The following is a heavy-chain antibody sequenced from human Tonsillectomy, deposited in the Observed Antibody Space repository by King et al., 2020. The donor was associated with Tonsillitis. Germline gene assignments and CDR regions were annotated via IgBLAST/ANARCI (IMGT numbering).Heavy chain of an antibody. CDR2: IIPVFGTA. J-gene: IGHJ6*02. V-gene: IGHV1-69*01. CDR1: VGTFASYG. CDR3: ATSTSTYDYEGSGEYYYGMAV. Sequence: QLVQSGAEVKKPGSAVKVSCKASVGTFASYGISWVRQAPGQGREWMGGIIPVFGTANYAQEFQARVTITAVESTRTAYMELSSLRSEDTAVYYCATSTSTYDYEGSGEYYYGMAVWGRGTSVTVSS. D-gene: IGHD3-16*01.